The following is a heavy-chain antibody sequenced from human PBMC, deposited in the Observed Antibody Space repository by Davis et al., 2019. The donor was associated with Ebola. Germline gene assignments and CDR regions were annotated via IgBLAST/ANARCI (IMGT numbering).Heavy chain of an antibody. J-gene: IGHJ6*02. Sequence: GGSLRLSCAASGFTFSSYAMHWVRQAPGKGLEYVSAISSNGGSTYYANSVKGRFTIPRDNSKNTLYLQMGSLRAEDMAVYYCARDLRLGLDYYYGMDVWGQGTTVTVFS. CDR2: ISSNGGST. CDR3: ARDLRLGLDYYYGMDV. D-gene: IGHD3-16*01. V-gene: IGHV3-64*01. CDR1: GFTFSSYA.